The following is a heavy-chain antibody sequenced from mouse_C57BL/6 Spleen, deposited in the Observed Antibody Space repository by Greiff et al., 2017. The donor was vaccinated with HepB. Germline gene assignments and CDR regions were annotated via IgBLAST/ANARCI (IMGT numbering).Heavy chain of an antibody. CDR2: IRSKSNNYAT. CDR1: GFSFNTYA. J-gene: IGHJ4*01. V-gene: IGHV10-1*01. CDR3: VRHEGPGYAMDY. Sequence: EVQRVESGGGLVQPKGSLKLSCAASGFSFNTYAMNWVRQAPGKGLEWVARIRSKSNNYATYYADSVKDRFTISRDDSESMLYLQMNNLKTEDTAMYYCVRHEGPGYAMDYWGQGTSVTVSS.